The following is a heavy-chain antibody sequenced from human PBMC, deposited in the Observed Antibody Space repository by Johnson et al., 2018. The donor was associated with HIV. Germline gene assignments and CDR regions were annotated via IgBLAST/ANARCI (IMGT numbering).Heavy chain of an antibody. D-gene: IGHD1-26*01. Sequence: VQLVESGGGVVQPGRSLRLSCAASGFSISNYDMHWVRQVTGKRLEWVSGIATTGDTYYLGSVKGRFTISRENAKNSLYLQVYSLRAGDTALYYCARGSYDGDAFDIWGQGTMVTVSS. CDR2: IATTGDT. CDR3: ARGSYDGDAFDI. V-gene: IGHV3-13*01. CDR1: GFSISNYD. J-gene: IGHJ3*02.